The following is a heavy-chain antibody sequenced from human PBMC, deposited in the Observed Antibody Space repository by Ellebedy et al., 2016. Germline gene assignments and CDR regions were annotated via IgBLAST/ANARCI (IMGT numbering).Heavy chain of an antibody. V-gene: IGHV3-23*01. D-gene: IGHD4-17*01. CDR3: ARSTAPPGLLRGYFDL. CDR1: GFTFSSYA. CDR2: LSGSGYNR. J-gene: IGHJ2*01. Sequence: GESLKISCAASGFTFSSYAMNWVRQAPGKGLVWGSGLSGSGYNRYYADSVKGHFTISRDNSKSTVYLQVDSLRVEDTALYYCARSTAPPGLLRGYFDLWGRGTLVSVSS.